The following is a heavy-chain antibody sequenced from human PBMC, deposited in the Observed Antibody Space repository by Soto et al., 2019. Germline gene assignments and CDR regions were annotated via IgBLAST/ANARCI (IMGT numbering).Heavy chain of an antibody. CDR3: AREFCGDFVMGARNWFAP. Sequence: EPLSVTFTVSDDPITTHYWSRIRQPPGEGLELIGNIYYNGNTKYTPSLKSRVTISVDTSKKQFSLRVSSVTEAYTAVYYCAREFCGDFVMGARNWFAPWGQGTPVTGSS. J-gene: IGHJ5*02. CDR1: DDPITTHY. V-gene: IGHV4-59*11. D-gene: IGHD4-17*01. CDR2: IYYNGNT.